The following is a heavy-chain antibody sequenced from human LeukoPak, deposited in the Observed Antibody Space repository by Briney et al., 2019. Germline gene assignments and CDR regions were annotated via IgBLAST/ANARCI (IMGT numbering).Heavy chain of an antibody. V-gene: IGHV3-48*01. Sequence: GGSLRLSCLASGYPFCLYYLNWVPQAPGRGLEWVSFISETSKTIYYADCERARFTISRDNAKNSLYLQMSSLRAEDTAVYFCARVRMIGETPYYYFMDVWGRGTTVTVSS. J-gene: IGHJ6*03. CDR2: ISETSKTI. D-gene: IGHD3-16*01. CDR1: GYPFCLYY. CDR3: ARVRMIGETPYYYFMDV.